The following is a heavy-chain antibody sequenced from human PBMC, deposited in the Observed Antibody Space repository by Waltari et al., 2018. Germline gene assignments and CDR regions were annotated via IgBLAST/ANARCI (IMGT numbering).Heavy chain of an antibody. CDR1: GGALSDHY. D-gene: IGHD6-6*01. CDR2: INHSGNT. CDR3: ARVGYSSSSGNYLDH. J-gene: IGHJ4*02. Sequence: QVQLQQWGTGLLKPSETLSLTCAVHGGALSDHYWIWIRQPPGKGLEWIGEINHSGNTNYNSSLKSRVTISIHTSINQFSLKLSSVTAADTSVYYCARVGYSSSSGNYLDHWGQGTLVTVSS. V-gene: IGHV4-34*01.